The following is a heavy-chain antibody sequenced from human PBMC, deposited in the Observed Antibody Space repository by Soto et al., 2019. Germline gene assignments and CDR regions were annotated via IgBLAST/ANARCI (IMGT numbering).Heavy chain of an antibody. CDR3: ATDLKTGTERGQFDY. CDR1: GFTFNNAW. CDR2: IKSNSDGGTV. J-gene: IGHJ4*02. V-gene: IGHV3-15*01. D-gene: IGHD1-1*01. Sequence: EVQLVESGGGLVKPGGSLRLSCAASGFTFNNAWMSWVRQAPGKGLEWVGRIKSNSDGGTVDYAAPVNGRFTISRDDSKNTVYLQMNSLKTADTAVYYCATDLKTGTERGQFDYWGQGTLVTVSS.